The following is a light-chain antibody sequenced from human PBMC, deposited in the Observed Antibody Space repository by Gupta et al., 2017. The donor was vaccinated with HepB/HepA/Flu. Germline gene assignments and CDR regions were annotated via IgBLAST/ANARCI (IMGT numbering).Light chain of an antibody. CDR3: QQDSSSPS. CDR2: GAY. Sequence: EIVLTQSPGTLSLSPGERATLSCRASQSVGTNYVAWYQKKSGQAPRLLIYGAYRRATGIPDRFSGSGSGTEFTLTISRLEPEDFAVYYCQQDSSSPSFGPGTKVDIK. CDR1: QSVGTNY. J-gene: IGKJ3*01. V-gene: IGKV3-20*01.